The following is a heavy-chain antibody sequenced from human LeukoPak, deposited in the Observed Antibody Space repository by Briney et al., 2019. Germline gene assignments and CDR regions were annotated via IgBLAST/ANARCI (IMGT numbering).Heavy chain of an antibody. CDR3: ARLYSPQGAGNWFDP. CDR2: ISSSGSTI. CDR1: GFTFSSYE. V-gene: IGHV3-48*03. Sequence: PGGSLRLSCAASGFTFSSYEVNWVRQAPGKGLEWVSYISSSGSTIYYADSVKGRFTISRDNAKNSLYLQMNSLRAEDTAVYYCARLYSPQGAGNWFDPWGQGTLVTVSS. D-gene: IGHD2-8*01. J-gene: IGHJ5*02.